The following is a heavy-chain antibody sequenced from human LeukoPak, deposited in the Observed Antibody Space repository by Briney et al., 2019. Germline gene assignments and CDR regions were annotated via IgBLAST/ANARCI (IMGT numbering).Heavy chain of an antibody. V-gene: IGHV3-9*01. CDR3: AKVREGGDHEGGFDY. CDR2: ISWNSGSI. Sequence: GGSLRLSCAASGFTFDDYAMHWVRQAPGKGLEWVSGISWNSGSIGYADSVKGRFTISRDNAKNSLYLQMNSLRAEDTALYYCAKVREGGDHEGGFDYWGQGTLVTVSS. D-gene: IGHD4-17*01. J-gene: IGHJ4*02. CDR1: GFTFDDYA.